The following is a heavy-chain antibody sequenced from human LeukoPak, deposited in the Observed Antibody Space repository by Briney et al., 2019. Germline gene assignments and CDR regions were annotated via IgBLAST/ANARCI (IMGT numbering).Heavy chain of an antibody. D-gene: IGHD6-13*01. CDR2: TYYRSKWYN. CDR3: ARDLDSSSWLPLAGYYYYYYGMDV. CDR1: GDSVSSNSAA. J-gene: IGHJ6*02. Sequence: SQTLSLTCAISGDSVSSNSAAWNWIRQSPSRGLEWLGRTYYRSKWYNDYAVSVKSRITINPDTSKNQFSLQLNSVTPEDTAVYYCARDLDSSSWLPLAGYYYYYYGMDVWGQGTTVTVSS. V-gene: IGHV6-1*01.